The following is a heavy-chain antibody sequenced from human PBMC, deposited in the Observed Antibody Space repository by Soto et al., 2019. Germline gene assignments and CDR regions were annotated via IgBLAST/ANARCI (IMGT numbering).Heavy chain of an antibody. CDR2: IDPSDSYT. J-gene: IGHJ6*01. D-gene: IGHD2-2*01. V-gene: IGHV5-10-1*01. CDR1: GYSFTSYW. CDR3: GVPLSRSQRGGYYGYCVMDV. Sequence: LGESLKISCKGSGYSFTSYWISWVRQMPGKGLEWMGRIDPSDSYTNYSPSFQGHVTISADKSISTAYLQWSSLKASDTAMYYCGVPLSRSQRGGYYGYCVMDVWGQGTAGT.